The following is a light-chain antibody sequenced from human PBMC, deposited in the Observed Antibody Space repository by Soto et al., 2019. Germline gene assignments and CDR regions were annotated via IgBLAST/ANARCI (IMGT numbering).Light chain of an antibody. CDR3: QQYNSYLT. CDR1: QSISSW. V-gene: IGKV1-5*01. Sequence: DIQMTQPPSTLSASVVNRDTITCRARQSISSWFAWYQQKPGKAPNLLIYDAYSLESGVPSRFSGSGSGTEFSFTFSSLQPDDFATYYCQQYNSYLTVGGGTKVDIK. CDR2: DAY. J-gene: IGKJ4*01.